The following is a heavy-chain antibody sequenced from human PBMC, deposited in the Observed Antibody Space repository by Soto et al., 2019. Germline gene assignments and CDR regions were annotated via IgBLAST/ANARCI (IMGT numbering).Heavy chain of an antibody. CDR1: GGSISSYY. CDR3: ARMDGSGSYLYYFDY. V-gene: IGHV4-59*08. Sequence: SETLSLTCTVSGGSISSYYWSWIRQPPGKGLEWIGDIYYSGSTNYNPSLKSRVTISVDTSKNQFSLKLSCVTAADTAVYYCARMDGSGSYLYYFDYWGQGTLVTVSS. CDR2: IYYSGST. J-gene: IGHJ4*02. D-gene: IGHD3-10*01.